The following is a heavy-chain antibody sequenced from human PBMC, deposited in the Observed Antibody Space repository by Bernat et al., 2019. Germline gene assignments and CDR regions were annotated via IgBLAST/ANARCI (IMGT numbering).Heavy chain of an antibody. Sequence: QVQLVESGGGVVQPGRSLRLSCVASGFTFSSYAMHWVRQAPGKGLEWVAVISYDGSNKYYADSVKGRFTISRDNSKNTLYLQMNSLRAEDTAVYYCARGPPYYDILTGYYLETNFDYWGQGTLVTVSS. V-gene: IGHV3-30-3*01. CDR3: ARGPPYYDILTGYYLETNFDY. J-gene: IGHJ4*02. D-gene: IGHD3-9*01. CDR2: ISYDGSNK. CDR1: GFTFSSYA.